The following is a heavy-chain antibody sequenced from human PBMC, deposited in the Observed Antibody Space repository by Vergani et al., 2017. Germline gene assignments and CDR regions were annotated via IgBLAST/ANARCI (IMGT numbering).Heavy chain of an antibody. D-gene: IGHD2-2*01. J-gene: IGHJ6*03. CDR3: ARGDCRSIGCFHMDV. CDR1: GDFRRSNY. CDR2: IYYSRGT. Sequence: QVTLQESGPGLVQPSETLTLILYVSGDFRRSNYWSWIRQPPGKGLQWIGYIYYSRGTNYNPALKSRVTMSVDTSNKQFSLKLSSVTAADTAVYYCARGDCRSIGCFHMDVWGRGTTVTVSS. V-gene: IGHV4-59*01.